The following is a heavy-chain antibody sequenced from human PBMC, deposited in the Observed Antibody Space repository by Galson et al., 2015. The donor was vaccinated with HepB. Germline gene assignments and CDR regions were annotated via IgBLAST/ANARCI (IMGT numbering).Heavy chain of an antibody. CDR1: GGSISSSNW. D-gene: IGHD3-22*01. J-gene: IGHJ4*02. CDR3: AREYYDSSGYYYGIDY. V-gene: IGHV4-4*02. CDR2: IYHSGST. Sequence: SETLSLTCAVSGGSISSSNWWSWVRQPPGKGLEWIGEIYHSGSTNYNPSLKSRVTISVDKSKNQFSLKLSSVTAADTAVYYCAREYYDSSGYYYGIDYWGQGTLVTVSS.